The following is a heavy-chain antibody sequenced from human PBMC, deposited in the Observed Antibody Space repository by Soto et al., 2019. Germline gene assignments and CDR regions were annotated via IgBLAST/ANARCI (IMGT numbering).Heavy chain of an antibody. CDR3: TIFFFQAEDGIRAVRSVSAVLLNRTSDL. Sequence: KGLEWVGRIKRKTDGGTTDYAAPVKGRFTISRHDSKNTLYLQMNSLKTEDTAVYYCTIFFFQAEDGIRAVRSVSAVLLNRTSDL. D-gene: IGHD2-2*01. J-gene: IGHJ2*01. V-gene: IGHV3-15*07. CDR2: IKRKTDGGTT.